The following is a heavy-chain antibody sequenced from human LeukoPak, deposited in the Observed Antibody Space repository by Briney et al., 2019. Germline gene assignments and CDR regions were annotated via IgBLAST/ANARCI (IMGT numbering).Heavy chain of an antibody. CDR2: INPSGGST. CDR3: ARVPHINCMDV. Sequence: GASVKVSCKASGYTFTSYYMHWVRQAPGQGLEWMGIINPSGGSTSYAQKFQGRVTMTRDTSISTAYMDLSRLRSDDTAVYYCARVPHINCMDVWGQGTTVTVSS. J-gene: IGHJ6*02. D-gene: IGHD1-1*01. CDR1: GYTFTSYY. V-gene: IGHV1-46*01.